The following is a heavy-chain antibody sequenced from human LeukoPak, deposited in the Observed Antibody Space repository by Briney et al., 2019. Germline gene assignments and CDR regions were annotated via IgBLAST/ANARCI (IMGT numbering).Heavy chain of an antibody. J-gene: IGHJ6*02. D-gene: IGHD6-19*01. CDR2: INAGNGNT. V-gene: IGHV1-3*01. CDR1: GYTFTSYT. Sequence: ASVKVSCKASGYTFTSYTMHWVRQAPGQRLEWMGWINAGNGNTKYSQKFQGRVTITRDTSASTAYMELSSLRSEDTAVYYCARDSKAPAAIAVAGPVGMDVWGQGTTVTVSS. CDR3: ARDSKAPAAIAVAGPVGMDV.